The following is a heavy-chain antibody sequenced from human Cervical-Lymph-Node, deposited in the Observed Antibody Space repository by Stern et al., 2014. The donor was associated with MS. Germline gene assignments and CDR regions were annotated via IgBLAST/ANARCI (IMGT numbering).Heavy chain of an antibody. D-gene: IGHD5-24*01. J-gene: IGHJ4*02. CDR3: ARSRDAYSPLAY. CDR2: IYYSGST. Sequence: QVQLVESCPGLVKPSETLSLTCTVSGGSISGYDCSWIRQPPGKGLEWIGHIYYSGSTNYMPSLKSRVSISIDTPKNQFSLKLSSVTAADTAVYYCARSRDAYSPLAYWGQGALVTVSS. V-gene: IGHV4-59*01. CDR1: GGSISGYD.